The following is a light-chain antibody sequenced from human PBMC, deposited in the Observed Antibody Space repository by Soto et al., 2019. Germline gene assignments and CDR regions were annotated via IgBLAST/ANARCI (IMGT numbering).Light chain of an antibody. CDR1: SAHSSYA. J-gene: IGLJ3*02. V-gene: IGLV4-69*01. Sequence: QSVLTQSPSASASLGASVKLTCTLSSAHSSYAIAWHQQQPEKGPRYLMKVNSDGSHSKGDGIPHRFSGSSSGAERYLTISSLQSEDEADYYCQTWGTGIWVFGGGTKLTVL. CDR3: QTWGTGIWV. CDR2: VNSDGSH.